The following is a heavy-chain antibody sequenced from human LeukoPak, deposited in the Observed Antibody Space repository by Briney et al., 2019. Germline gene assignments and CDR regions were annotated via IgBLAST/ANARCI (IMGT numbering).Heavy chain of an antibody. CDR3: AKVWRYYYDSSSYYPH. J-gene: IGHJ4*02. D-gene: IGHD3-22*01. CDR1: GFTFSSYA. Sequence: PGGSLRLSCAASGFTFSSYAMSWGCQGPGAGLEWVSVIGGSGDSTYYADSVQGRFTISRDNITNTLFLQMNSLRADDTAVYYCAKVWRYYYDSSSYYPHWGQGTLVTVSS. V-gene: IGHV3-23*01. CDR2: IGGSGDST.